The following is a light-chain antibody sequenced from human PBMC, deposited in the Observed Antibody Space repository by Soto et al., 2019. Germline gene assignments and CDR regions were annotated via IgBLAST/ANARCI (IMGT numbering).Light chain of an antibody. CDR1: SSDVGGYNY. J-gene: IGLJ1*01. CDR3: SSYTSSTLHV. CDR2: DVS. V-gene: IGLV2-14*03. Sequence: VLTQPAPLAGSPGQSITSFCPATSSDVGGYNYVSWYQQHPGKAPKLMIYDVSNRPSGVSNRFSGSKSGNTASLTISGLQAEDEDDYYCSSYTSSTLHVFGTGTKVIVL.